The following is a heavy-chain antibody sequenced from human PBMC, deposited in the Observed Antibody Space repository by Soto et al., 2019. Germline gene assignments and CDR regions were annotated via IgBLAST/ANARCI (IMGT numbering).Heavy chain of an antibody. Sequence: KPSETLSLTCAVYGGSFSGYYWSWIRQPPGKGLEWIGEINHSGSTNYNPSLKSRVTISVDTSKNQFSLKLSSVTAADTAVYYCARNLRFLNSPYYMDVWGKGTTVTVSS. CDR2: INHSGST. CDR3: ARNLRFLNSPYYMDV. D-gene: IGHD3-3*01. V-gene: IGHV4-34*01. J-gene: IGHJ6*03. CDR1: GGSFSGYY.